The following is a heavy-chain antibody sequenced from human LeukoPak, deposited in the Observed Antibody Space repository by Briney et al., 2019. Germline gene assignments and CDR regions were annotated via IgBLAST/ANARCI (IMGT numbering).Heavy chain of an antibody. V-gene: IGHV4-34*01. J-gene: IGHJ3*02. D-gene: IGHD3-22*01. Sequence: SETLSLTCAVYGGSFSGYYWSWIRQPPGKGLEWIGEINHSGSTNYNPSLKSRVTISVDTSKNQFSLKLSSVTAADTAVYYCARHDGPKNYYDSSGYYYEGGAFDIWGQGTMVTVSS. CDR3: ARHDGPKNYYDSSGYYYEGGAFDI. CDR1: GGSFSGYY. CDR2: INHSGST.